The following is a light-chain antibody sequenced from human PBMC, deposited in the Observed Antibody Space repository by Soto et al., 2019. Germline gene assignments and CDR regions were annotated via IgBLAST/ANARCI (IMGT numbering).Light chain of an antibody. J-gene: IGKJ4*01. Sequence: EIVLTQSPATLSLSPGESATLSCRASQAISYYLAWYQQKPGQPPRILIYDASNRATGIPAKFSGSGSGTDFTLTISSLEPEDFAVYYCQWCSNWPPVTFLGGTEVEIK. CDR3: QWCSNWPPVT. CDR1: QAISYY. CDR2: DAS. V-gene: IGKV3-11*01.